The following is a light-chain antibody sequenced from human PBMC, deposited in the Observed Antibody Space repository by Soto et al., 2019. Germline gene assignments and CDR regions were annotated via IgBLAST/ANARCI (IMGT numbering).Light chain of an antibody. CDR1: QSVDIN. CDR3: QQYNNWQGT. CDR2: GAS. V-gene: IGKV3-15*01. J-gene: IGKJ1*01. Sequence: PGEIVTLSCRASQSVDINLAWYQQKPGQAPRLLMHGASTRATGIPPRFSGSGSGTEFTLTISSLQSEDFAVYYCQQYNNWQGTFGQGTKVDIK.